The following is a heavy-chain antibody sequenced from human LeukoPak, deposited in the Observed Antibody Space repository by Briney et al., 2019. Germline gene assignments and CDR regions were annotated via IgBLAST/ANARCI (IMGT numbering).Heavy chain of an antibody. J-gene: IGHJ6*02. V-gene: IGHV4-4*07. CDR3: ARGARLXFGELXQPRYYYGMDV. CDR2: IYTSGST. Sequence: SETLSLTCTVSGGSISSYYWSWIRQPAGKGLEWIGRIYTSGSTNYNPSLKSRVTMSVDTSKNQFSLKLSSVTAADTAVYYCARGARLXFGELXQPRYYYGMDVWGQGTTVTVSS. D-gene: IGHD3-10*01. CDR1: GGSISSYY.